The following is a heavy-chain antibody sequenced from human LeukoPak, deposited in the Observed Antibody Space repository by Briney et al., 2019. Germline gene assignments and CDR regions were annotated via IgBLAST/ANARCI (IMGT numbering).Heavy chain of an antibody. CDR1: GFTFSSYA. Sequence: GGSLRLSCAASGFTFSSYAMSWVRQAPGKGLEWVSGISGTGGSTYYAGSVKGRFTISSDNSKNTLYLQMNSLRDEDTAVYYCAKVRVYYDFWSGLDYWGQGTLVTVSS. V-gene: IGHV3-23*01. CDR3: AKVRVYYDFWSGLDY. CDR2: ISGTGGST. J-gene: IGHJ4*02. D-gene: IGHD3-3*01.